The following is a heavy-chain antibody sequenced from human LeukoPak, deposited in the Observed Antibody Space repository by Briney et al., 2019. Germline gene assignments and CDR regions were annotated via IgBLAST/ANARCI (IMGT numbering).Heavy chain of an antibody. CDR2: INAGNGNT. J-gene: IGHJ4*02. Sequence: ASVKVSCKASGYTFTKYVVHWVRQAPGQRPEWMGWINAGNGNTKYSQNFQDRVTITRDTSANTAYMELSSLTSEDTALYYCARDDCGDTCYPGGYWGQGTLVTVSS. V-gene: IGHV1-3*01. D-gene: IGHD2-21*01. CDR3: ARDDCGDTCYPGGY. CDR1: GYTFTKYV.